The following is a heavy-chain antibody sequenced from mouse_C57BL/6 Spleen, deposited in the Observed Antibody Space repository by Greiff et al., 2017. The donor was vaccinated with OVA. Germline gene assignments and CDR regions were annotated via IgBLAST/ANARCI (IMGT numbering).Heavy chain of an antibody. J-gene: IGHJ1*03. CDR3: ARRSYYYGSSYGYFDV. V-gene: IGHV1-42*01. D-gene: IGHD1-1*01. Sequence: VQLKESGPELVKPGASVKISCKASGYSFTGYYMNWVKQSPEKSLEWIGEINPSTGGTTYNQKFKAKATLTVDKSSSTAYMQLKSLTSEDSAVYYCARRSYYYGSSYGYFDVWGTGTTVTVSS. CDR2: INPSTGGT. CDR1: GYSFTGYY.